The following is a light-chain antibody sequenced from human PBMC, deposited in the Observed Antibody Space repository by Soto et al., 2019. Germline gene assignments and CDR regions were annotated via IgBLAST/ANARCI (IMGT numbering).Light chain of an antibody. CDR3: AAWDARLNGVL. J-gene: IGLJ2*01. CDR2: STD. CDR1: NSNIGIHI. V-gene: IGLV1-44*01. Sequence: QSALTQPPSASGAPGQRVNISCSGDNSNIGIHIVNWYQQVPGTAPRLLMSSTDQRPSGVPPRFSGAKSGTSASLAISGLQSEDEADYYCAAWDARLNGVLFGGGTKLTVL.